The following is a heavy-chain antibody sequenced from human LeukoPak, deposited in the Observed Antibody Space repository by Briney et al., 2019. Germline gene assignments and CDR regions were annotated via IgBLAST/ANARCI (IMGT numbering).Heavy chain of an antibody. CDR3: ASGRRHTMIPGY. Sequence: GGSLRLSCAASGFTFSSYPLHWVRQAPGRGLEWVTLISYDGSKIYYADSVKGRFTISRDNSKNTLYLQMNSLRAEDTAVYYCASGRRHTMIPGYWGQGTLVTVSS. CDR2: ISYDGSKI. D-gene: IGHD3-22*01. CDR1: GFTFSSYP. V-gene: IGHV3-30*14. J-gene: IGHJ4*02.